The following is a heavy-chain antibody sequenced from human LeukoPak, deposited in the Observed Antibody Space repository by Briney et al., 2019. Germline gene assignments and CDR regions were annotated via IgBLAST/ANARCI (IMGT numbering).Heavy chain of an antibody. CDR3: VRNLAVAGTCFDS. V-gene: IGHV3-7*03. Sequence: HPGGSLRLSCAASGFTFSRYWMGWVRQAPGKRPEWVANIKQDGSDRNYVASVRGRFTISRDNAESSLYLQMNTLRAEDTAVYYCVRNLAVAGTCFDSWGQGTLVTVSS. D-gene: IGHD6-19*01. CDR1: GFTFSRYW. J-gene: IGHJ4*02. CDR2: IKQDGSDR.